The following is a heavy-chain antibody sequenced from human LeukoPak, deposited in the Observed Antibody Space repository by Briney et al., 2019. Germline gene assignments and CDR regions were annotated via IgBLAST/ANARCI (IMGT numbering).Heavy chain of an antibody. D-gene: IGHD6-13*01. CDR3: VGDGSSSRWYYY. Sequence: SETLSLTCTVSGGSISSSSYFWGWIRQPPGKGLEWIGSMDYSGNANYNPSLKSRVSMSIDTSKTHFSLKVNSVTAADTAVYYCVGDGSSSRWYYYWGQGTPVTVSS. J-gene: IGHJ4*02. CDR1: GGSISSSSYF. CDR2: MDYSGNA. V-gene: IGHV4-39*07.